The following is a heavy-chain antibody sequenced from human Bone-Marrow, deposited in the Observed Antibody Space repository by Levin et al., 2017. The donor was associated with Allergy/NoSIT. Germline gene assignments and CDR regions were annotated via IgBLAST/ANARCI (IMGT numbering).Heavy chain of an antibody. CDR3: AKDPNGQSYYYYAMDV. CDR2: ISYEGSNK. CDR1: GFSLSNYG. J-gene: IGHJ6*02. V-gene: IGHV3-30*18. D-gene: IGHD2-8*01. Sequence: PGGSLRLSCAASGFSLSNYGIHWVRQAPGKGLEWVAAISYEGSNKFYADSVKGRFTIARDNSKNTLSLQMQSLRPEDTALYFCAKDPNGQSYYYYAMDVWGQGTWVSVSS.